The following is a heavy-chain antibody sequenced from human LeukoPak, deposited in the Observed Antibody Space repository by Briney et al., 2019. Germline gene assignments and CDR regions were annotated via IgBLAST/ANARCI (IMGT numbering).Heavy chain of an antibody. CDR3: ARDSDNAGYNWNYYNWFDP. J-gene: IGHJ5*02. CDR2: IRYDGSNK. V-gene: IGHV3-30*02. Sequence: GGSLRLSCAASGFTFSSYGMHWVRQAPGKGLEWVAFIRYDGSNKYYADSVKGRFTISRDNSKNTLYLHVNSLRPEDTAVYYCARDSDNAGYNWNYYNWFDPWGQGTLVTVSS. CDR1: GFTFSSYG. D-gene: IGHD1-7*01.